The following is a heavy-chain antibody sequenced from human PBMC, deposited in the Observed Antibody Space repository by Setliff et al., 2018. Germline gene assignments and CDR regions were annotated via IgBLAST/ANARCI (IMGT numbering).Heavy chain of an antibody. J-gene: IGHJ3*01. D-gene: IGHD7-27*01. CDR1: DGSLSTYY. Sequence: TVSDGSLSTYYWSWIRQPPGKGLEFIGYVYYSGTANYSPSLRSRLTISVDTSRNQFSLHLSSMTAADTAVYYCARQPPLNWAIPFDLWGQGKRVTVS. V-gene: IGHV4-59*08. CDR3: ARQPPLNWAIPFDL. CDR2: VYYSGTA.